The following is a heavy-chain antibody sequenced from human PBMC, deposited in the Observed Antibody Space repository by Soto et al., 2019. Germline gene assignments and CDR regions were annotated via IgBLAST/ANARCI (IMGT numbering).Heavy chain of an antibody. CDR1: GYTFTSYG. D-gene: IGHD3-3*01. CDR3: ARDSSVLRFLEWLSTDYYYYGMDV. Sequence: ASVKVSFKASGYTFTSYGISWLRHAPGQCLEWMGWISAYNGNTNYAQKLQGRVTMTTDTSTSTAYMELRSLRSDDTAVYYCARDSSVLRFLEWLSTDYYYYGMDVWGQGTTVTVSS. J-gene: IGHJ6*02. V-gene: IGHV1-18*01. CDR2: ISAYNGNT.